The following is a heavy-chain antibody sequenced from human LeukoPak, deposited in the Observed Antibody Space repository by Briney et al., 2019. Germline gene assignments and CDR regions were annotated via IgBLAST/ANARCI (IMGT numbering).Heavy chain of an antibody. CDR3: ARVSHYYDSSGFSRCFDY. D-gene: IGHD3-22*01. J-gene: IGHJ4*02. CDR1: GGSISSGGYY. V-gene: IGHV4-31*03. CDR2: IYYSGST. Sequence: SETLSLTCTVSGGSISSGGYYWRWIRQHPGKGLEWIGYIYYSGSTYYNPSLKSRVTISVDTSKNQFSLKLSSVTAADTAVYYCARVSHYYDSSGFSRCFDYWGQGTLVTVSS.